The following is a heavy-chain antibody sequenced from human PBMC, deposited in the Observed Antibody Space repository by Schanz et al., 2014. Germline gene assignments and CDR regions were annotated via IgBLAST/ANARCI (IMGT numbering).Heavy chain of an antibody. D-gene: IGHD1-1*01. Sequence: EVQLVESGGGVVQPGRSLRLSCAAYGFTLSSYAMHWVRQAPGKGLEWVSSISSSGSYIYYADSVKGRFTISRDNSKNTLYLQMNSLRADDTAVYFCARAHGNNWYGKGLDYWGQGTQVTVSS. CDR1: GFTLSSYA. CDR2: ISSSGSYI. CDR3: ARAHGNNWYGKGLDY. V-gene: IGHV3-21*01. J-gene: IGHJ4*02.